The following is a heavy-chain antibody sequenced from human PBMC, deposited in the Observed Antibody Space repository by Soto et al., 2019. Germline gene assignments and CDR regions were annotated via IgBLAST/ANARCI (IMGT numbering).Heavy chain of an antibody. J-gene: IGHJ6*02. CDR3: AKASATGKSDGMDV. V-gene: IGHV3-23*01. CDR2: ISSGSNT. CDR1: GFPFSSYA. Sequence: EVQLLESGGGLVQPGGSVRLSCVASGFPFSSYAMSWVRQTPGRGLECVSSISSGSNTYYTDSVRGRFTISRDNSKNSLYLQMSSLRADDTALYYCAKASATGKSDGMDVWGQGTTVSVSS. D-gene: IGHD7-27*01.